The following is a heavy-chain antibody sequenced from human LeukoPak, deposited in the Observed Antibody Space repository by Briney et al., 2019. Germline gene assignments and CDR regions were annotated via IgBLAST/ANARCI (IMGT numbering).Heavy chain of an antibody. CDR2: IYSGDST. CDR3: ARSSAGYYYYYGMDV. V-gene: IGHV3-66*02. Sequence: GGSLRLSCSASGFTVSSNFMSWVRQAPGKGLDWVSVIYSGDSTYYADSVKGRFTISRDNSKNTLYLQMNSLRAEDTAVYYCARSSAGYYYYYGMDVWGQGTTVTVSS. D-gene: IGHD6-13*01. J-gene: IGHJ6*02. CDR1: GFTVSSNF.